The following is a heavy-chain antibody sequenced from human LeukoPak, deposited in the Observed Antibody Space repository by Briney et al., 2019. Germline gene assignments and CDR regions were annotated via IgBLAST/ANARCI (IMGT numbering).Heavy chain of an antibody. J-gene: IGHJ4*02. D-gene: IGHD1-26*01. Sequence: GGTLRLACAASGFTFSSYGMSWVRQAPGKGLEWVSAISGSGGSTYYADSVKGRFTISRDNSKNTLYLQMNSLRAEDTAVYYCAKGASGSYSYWGQGTLVTVSS. CDR2: ISGSGGST. CDR3: AKGASGSYSY. V-gene: IGHV3-23*01. CDR1: GFTFSSYG.